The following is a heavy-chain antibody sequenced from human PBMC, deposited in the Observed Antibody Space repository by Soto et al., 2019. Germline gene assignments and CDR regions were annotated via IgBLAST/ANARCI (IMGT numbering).Heavy chain of an antibody. CDR1: GFTLSNYA. CDR2: ISGSGGDT. V-gene: IGHV3-23*01. CDR3: ARGNDRSRRVYYGMDV. J-gene: IGHJ6*02. Sequence: PGGSLRLSCDTSGFTLSNYAMSWVRQAPGQGLEWGSGISGSGGDTYYADSVKGRFSISKDTSKTALYLQMNSFRAEDTAVYYCARGNDRSRRVYYGMDVWGQGTTVTVSS. D-gene: IGHD1-1*01.